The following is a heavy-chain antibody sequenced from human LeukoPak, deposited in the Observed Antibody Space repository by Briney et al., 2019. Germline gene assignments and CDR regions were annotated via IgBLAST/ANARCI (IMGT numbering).Heavy chain of an antibody. CDR1: GGSISSGDYY. CDR2: IYYSGST. D-gene: IGHD6-13*01. J-gene: IGHJ4*02. V-gene: IGHV4-30-4*08. Sequence: SQTLSPTCTVSGGSISSGDYYWSWIRQPPGKGLEWIGYIYYSGSTYYNPSLKSRVTISVDTSKNQFSLKLSSVTAADTAVYYCARDPPGYSSSWDWGQGTLVTVSS. CDR3: ARDPPGYSSSWD.